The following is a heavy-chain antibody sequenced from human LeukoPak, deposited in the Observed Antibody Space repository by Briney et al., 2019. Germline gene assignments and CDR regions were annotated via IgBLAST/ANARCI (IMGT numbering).Heavy chain of an antibody. CDR2: ISGSGANT. Sequence: GGSLRLSCAASGFTFSSYAMTWVRQAPGKGLEWVSTISGSGANTYYADSVKGWFAISRDNSKNTLSLQMNSLRVEDTALYYCAKESGALGAPLYDYWGQGILVTGSS. D-gene: IGHD4/OR15-4a*01. J-gene: IGHJ4*02. CDR1: GFTFSSYA. CDR3: AKESGALGAPLYDY. V-gene: IGHV3-23*01.